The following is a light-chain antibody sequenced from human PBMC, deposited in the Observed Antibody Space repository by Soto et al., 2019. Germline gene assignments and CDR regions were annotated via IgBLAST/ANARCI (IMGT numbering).Light chain of an antibody. CDR2: DVI. CDR1: SSDVGGYNY. CDR3: SSYTSSRTFYV. Sequence: QSALPQPASVYGSPGQSITISCTGTSSDVGGYNYVSWYQQQPGKAPKLMIYDVINRPSGVSNRFSGSKSGNTASLTISGLQAEDEAAYYCSSYTSSRTFYVFGTGTKLTVL. J-gene: IGLJ1*01. V-gene: IGLV2-14*01.